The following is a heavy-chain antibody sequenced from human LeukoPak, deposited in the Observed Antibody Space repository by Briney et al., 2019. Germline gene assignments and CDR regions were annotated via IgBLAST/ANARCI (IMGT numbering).Heavy chain of an antibody. CDR3: AKDSIYGDGKWDIDY. V-gene: IGHV3-23*01. CDR1: GFNFRMYA. CDR2: IVGDGSST. Sequence: GGSLRLSYAASGFNFRMYAMSWVRLAPGKGLEWVSGIVGDGSSTYYADSVKGRFTISKDYSKNTLYLQMNSLSAEDTAMYYCAKDSIYGDGKWDIDYWGQGTLVTVSS. J-gene: IGHJ4*02. D-gene: IGHD1-26*01.